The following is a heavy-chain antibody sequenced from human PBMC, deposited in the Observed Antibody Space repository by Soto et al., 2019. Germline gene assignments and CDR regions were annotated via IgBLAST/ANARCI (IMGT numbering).Heavy chain of an antibody. J-gene: IGHJ6*02. Sequence: SETLSLTCAVYGGSFSGYYWSWIRQPPGKGLEWIGEINHSGSTNYNPSLKSRVTISVDTSKNQFSLKLSSVTAADTAVYYCARGGSGYYSYYYYYGMDVWGQGTTVTVSS. CDR2: INHSGST. CDR1: GGSFSGYY. V-gene: IGHV4-34*01. CDR3: ARGGSGYYSYYYYYGMDV. D-gene: IGHD3-3*01.